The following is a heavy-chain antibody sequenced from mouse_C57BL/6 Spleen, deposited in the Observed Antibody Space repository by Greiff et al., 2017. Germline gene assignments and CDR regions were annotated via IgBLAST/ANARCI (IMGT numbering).Heavy chain of an antibody. Sequence: EVHLVESGGGLVQPGGSMKLSCVASGFTFSNYWMNWVRQSPEKGLEWVAQIRLKSDNYATNFEESVKGRFTISRVDCKSSVYLQMNNLSAEDTGIYYCTGRYDYDYSMDYWGQGTSVTVSS. CDR3: TGRYDYDYSMDY. V-gene: IGHV6-3*01. J-gene: IGHJ4*01. CDR1: GFTFSNYW. CDR2: IRLKSDNYAT. D-gene: IGHD2-4*01.